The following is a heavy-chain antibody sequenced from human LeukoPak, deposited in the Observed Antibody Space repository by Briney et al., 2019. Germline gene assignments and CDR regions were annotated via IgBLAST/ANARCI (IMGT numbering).Heavy chain of an antibody. Sequence: GASVKVSCKASGGTCSSYAISWVRQAPGQGLEWMGGIIPIFGTANYAQKFQGRVTITADESTSTAYMELSSLRSEDTAVYYCARGLAAADNYWGQGTLVTVSS. J-gene: IGHJ4*02. D-gene: IGHD6-13*01. V-gene: IGHV1-69*01. CDR3: ARGLAAADNY. CDR1: GGTCSSYA. CDR2: IIPIFGTA.